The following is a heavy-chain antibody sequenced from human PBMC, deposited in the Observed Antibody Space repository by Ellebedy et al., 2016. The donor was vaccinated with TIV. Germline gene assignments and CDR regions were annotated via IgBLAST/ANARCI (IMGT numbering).Heavy chain of an antibody. CDR1: RYIYN. CDR3: ASNIPDCTGTACYSSLGN. J-gene: IGHJ4*02. CDR2: INSRSTLI. V-gene: IGHV3-48*01. Sequence: GESLKISXTASRYIYNMHWVRQAPGKGLEWLSFINSRSTLIYYAGSVKGRFTVSRDNFKNSLYLQMDSLRPEDTAMYFCASNIPDCTGTACYSSLGNWGQGTLVTVSS. D-gene: IGHD2-15*01.